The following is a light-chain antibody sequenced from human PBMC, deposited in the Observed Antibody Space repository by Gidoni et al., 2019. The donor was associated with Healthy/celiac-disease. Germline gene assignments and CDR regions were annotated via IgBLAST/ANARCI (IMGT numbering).Light chain of an antibody. CDR3: HQSYSTLPYT. CDR1: QSISNY. J-gene: IGKJ2*01. Sequence: DIQMTQSPSSLSASVGDRVTITCRASQSISNYLNWYQQKPGKAPKLLIYAASSLQSGVPSRFSGSGSGTDFTLTISSLQPEDFATYYCHQSYSTLPYTFGQXTKLEIK. V-gene: IGKV1-39*01. CDR2: AAS.